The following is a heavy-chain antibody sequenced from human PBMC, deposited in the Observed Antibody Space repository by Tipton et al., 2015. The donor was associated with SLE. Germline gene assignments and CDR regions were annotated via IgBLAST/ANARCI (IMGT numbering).Heavy chain of an antibody. J-gene: IGHJ4*02. CDR1: GLTFNTYD. CDR2: ISNNGHRT. V-gene: IGHV3-64D*08. D-gene: IGHD6-13*01. Sequence: GSLRLSCAASGLTFNTYDIHWVRQSPGKGLEYVSTISNNGHRTYTVDSLKGRFTISRDDSKDTLYLQMSSLRTEDTAVYYCVKDIAASGQISFAHWGQGTLVTVSS. CDR3: VKDIAASGQISFAH.